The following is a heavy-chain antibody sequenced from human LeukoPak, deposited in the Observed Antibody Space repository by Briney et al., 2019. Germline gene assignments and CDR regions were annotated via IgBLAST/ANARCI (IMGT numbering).Heavy chain of an antibody. CDR3: AKVGGAFDI. CDR1: GFTFSNYA. Sequence: ESLRLSCAASGFTFSNYAMTWVRQAPGRGLEWIGSIYYSGSTYYNPSLKSRVTMSVDTSKNQFSLKLSSVTAADTAVYYCAKVGGAFDIWGQGTMVTVSS. CDR2: IYYSGST. J-gene: IGHJ3*02. V-gene: IGHV4-39*07.